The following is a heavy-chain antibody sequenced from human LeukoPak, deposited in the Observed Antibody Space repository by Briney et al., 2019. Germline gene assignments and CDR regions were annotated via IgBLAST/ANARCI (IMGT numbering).Heavy chain of an antibody. CDR2: IYYSGST. CDR1: GGSISSYY. D-gene: IGHD3-10*01. Sequence: SETLSLTFTVSGGSISSYYWSWIRQPPGKGLEWIGYIYYSGSTNYNPSLKSRVTISVDTSKNQFSLKLSSVTAADTAVYYCARVLGYYGSGSYSFAFDIWGQGTMVTVSS. J-gene: IGHJ3*02. V-gene: IGHV4-59*01. CDR3: ARVLGYYGSGSYSFAFDI.